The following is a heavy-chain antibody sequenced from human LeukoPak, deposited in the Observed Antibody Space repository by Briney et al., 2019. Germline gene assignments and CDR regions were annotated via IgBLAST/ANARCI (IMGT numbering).Heavy chain of an antibody. CDR2: IYYSGST. CDR3: ARERGQADYDILTGYVSHDAFDI. V-gene: IGHV4-59*01. D-gene: IGHD3-9*01. J-gene: IGHJ3*02. CDR1: GGSISSYY. Sequence: SGTLSLTCTVSGGSISSYYWSWIRQPPGKGLEWIGYIYYSGSTNYNPSPKSRVAISVDTSKNQFSLKLSSVTAADTAVYYCARERGQADYDILTGYVSHDAFDIWGQGTMVTVSS.